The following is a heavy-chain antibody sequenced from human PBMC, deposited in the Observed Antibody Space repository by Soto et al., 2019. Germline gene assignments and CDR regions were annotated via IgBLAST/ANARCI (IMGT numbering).Heavy chain of an antibody. CDR3: AREISEGYSLPPEVRFYYDSSAPCDT. Sequence: GASVKVSCKASGGTFSSYAISWVRQAPGQGLEWMGGIIPIFGTANYAQKFQGRVTITADESTSTAYMELSSLRSEDTAVYYRAREISEGYSLPPEVRFYYDSSAPCDTWGPGTLVTVSS. J-gene: IGHJ5*02. V-gene: IGHV1-69*13. CDR2: IIPIFGTA. CDR1: GGTFSSYA. D-gene: IGHD3-22*01.